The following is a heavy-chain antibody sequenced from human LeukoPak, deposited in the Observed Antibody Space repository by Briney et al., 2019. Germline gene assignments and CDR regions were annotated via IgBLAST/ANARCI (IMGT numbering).Heavy chain of an antibody. CDR3: ARTYSDYASFDY. Sequence: ASVKVSCKASGYTFTSYDINWVRQATGQGLEWMGWMNPNSGNTGYAQKFQGRVTITRNTSISTAYMELSSLRSEDTAVYYCARTYSDYASFDYWGQGTLVTVSS. CDR2: MNPNSGNT. V-gene: IGHV1-8*03. J-gene: IGHJ4*02. CDR1: GYTFTSYD. D-gene: IGHD4-11*01.